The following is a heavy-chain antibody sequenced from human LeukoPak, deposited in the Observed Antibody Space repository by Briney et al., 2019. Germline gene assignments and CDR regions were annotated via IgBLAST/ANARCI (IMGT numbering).Heavy chain of an antibody. CDR3: AKDWLVYSGRYVERYYFDY. V-gene: IGHV3-53*05. D-gene: IGHD1-26*01. CDR1: GFTVSSNY. J-gene: IGHJ4*02. Sequence: PGGSLRLSCAASGFTVSSNYMSWVRQAPGKGLEWVSVIYSGGSTYYADSVKGRFTISRDNSKNTLYLQMNSLRAEDTAVYYCAKDWLVYSGRYVERYYFDYCGQGTLVTVSS. CDR2: IYSGGST.